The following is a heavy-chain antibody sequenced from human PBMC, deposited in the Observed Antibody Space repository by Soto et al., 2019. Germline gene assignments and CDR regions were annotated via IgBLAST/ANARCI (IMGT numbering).Heavy chain of an antibody. J-gene: IGHJ5*02. D-gene: IGHD3-9*01. Sequence: QVQLQQWGAGLLKPSETLSLTCAVYGGSFSGYYWSWIRQPPGKGLEWIGEINHSGSTNYNPSLKRRVTISVDTSKNQFSLKLSSVTAADTAVYYCARGLRYFDWPRRFDPWGQGTLVTVSS. V-gene: IGHV4-34*01. CDR3: ARGLRYFDWPRRFDP. CDR1: GGSFSGYY. CDR2: INHSGST.